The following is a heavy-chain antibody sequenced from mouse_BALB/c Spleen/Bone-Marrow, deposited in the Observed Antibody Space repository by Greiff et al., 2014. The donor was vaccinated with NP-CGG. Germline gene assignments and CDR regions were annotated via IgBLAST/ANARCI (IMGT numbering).Heavy chain of an antibody. CDR2: INPVSGGT. D-gene: IGHD2-13*01. V-gene: IGHV1-54*01. Sequence: QVQLKESGAELVRPGTSVKVSCKASGYAFTNYLIEWVKQRPGQGLEWIGVINPVSGGTNYNEKFKGKATLTADKSSSTAYMQLSSLTSDDSAVYFCARRDYSFAYWGQGTLVTVSA. CDR1: GYAFTNYL. CDR3: ARRDYSFAY. J-gene: IGHJ3*01.